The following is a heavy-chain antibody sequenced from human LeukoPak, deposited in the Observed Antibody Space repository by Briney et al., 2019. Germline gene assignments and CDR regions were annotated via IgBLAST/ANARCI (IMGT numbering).Heavy chain of an antibody. CDR2: IWYDGSNK. V-gene: IGHV3-33*01. D-gene: IGHD6-19*01. CDR1: GFTFSSCG. CDR3: ARDIGSGWYCYYGMDV. J-gene: IGHJ6*02. Sequence: GGSLRLSCAASGFTFSSCGVHWVRQAPGKGLEWVAVIWYDGSNKYYADSVKGRFTISRDNSKNTLYLQMNSLRAEDTAVYYCARDIGSGWYCYYGMDVWGQGTTVTVSS.